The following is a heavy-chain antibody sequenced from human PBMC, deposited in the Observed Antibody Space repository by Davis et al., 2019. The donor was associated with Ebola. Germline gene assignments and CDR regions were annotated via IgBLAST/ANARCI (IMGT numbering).Heavy chain of an antibody. CDR3: ARASRGCSRTSCYLDA. V-gene: IGHV4-4*02. D-gene: IGHD2-2*01. Sequence: PSETLSLTCAVSDGSISSSHWGNWVRQSPGKGLEWIGEIFDSGSTNYNPSLKSRVTISVDKSKNEFSLKLSSVTAADSALYYCARASRGCSRTSCYLDAWGQGTLVTVSS. J-gene: IGHJ5*02. CDR2: IFDSGST. CDR1: DGSISSSHW.